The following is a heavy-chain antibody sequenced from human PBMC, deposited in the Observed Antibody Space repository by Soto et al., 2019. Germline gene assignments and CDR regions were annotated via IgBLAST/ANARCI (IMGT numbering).Heavy chain of an antibody. CDR3: ARDQGGTFDY. D-gene: IGHD1-1*01. CDR2: ISGSGGST. J-gene: IGHJ4*02. Sequence: EVQLLESGGGLVQPGGSLRLACAASGFTFSSYAMSWVRQAPGKGLEWVSAISGSGGSTNYAESVKGRFTISRDNSKNTLYLQMNSLRAEDTAVYYCARDQGGTFDYWGQGILVTVSS. V-gene: IGHV3-23*01. CDR1: GFTFSSYA.